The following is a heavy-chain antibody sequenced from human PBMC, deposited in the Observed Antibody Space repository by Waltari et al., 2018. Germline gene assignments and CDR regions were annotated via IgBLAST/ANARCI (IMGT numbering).Heavy chain of an antibody. V-gene: IGHV1-2*02. CDR2: LNPNTGDT. J-gene: IGHJ4*02. Sequence: QVQLVQSGAELQKPGASVRVSCKTSGYSFFDFHVHWVRQAPGQGLEWMGCLNPNTGDTVYAENFQGRVTMSRDTSIRTAYLDLNRLQFDDTAIYFCTRGDSFDRLLTFEYWGQGSLISVSS. CDR1: GYSFFDFH. CDR3: TRGDSFDRLLTFEY. D-gene: IGHD3-9*01.